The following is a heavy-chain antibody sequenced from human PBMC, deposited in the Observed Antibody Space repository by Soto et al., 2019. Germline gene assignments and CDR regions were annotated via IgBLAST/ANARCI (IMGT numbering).Heavy chain of an antibody. J-gene: IGHJ4*01. Sequence: PSETLSVTCAVYGGSFSGYYWSWIRQPPGKGLEWIGEINHSGSTNYNPSLKSRVTISVDTSKNQFSLKLSSVTAADTAVYYCARRTNLIVATIKGDFDYWGHGTLVTVSS. CDR2: INHSGST. V-gene: IGHV4-34*01. D-gene: IGHD5-12*01. CDR1: GGSFSGYY. CDR3: ARRTNLIVATIKGDFDY.